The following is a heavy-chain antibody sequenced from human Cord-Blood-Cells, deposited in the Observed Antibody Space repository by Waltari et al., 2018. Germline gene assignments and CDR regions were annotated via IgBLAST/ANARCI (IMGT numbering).Heavy chain of an antibody. J-gene: IGHJ3*02. CDR3: ARDLLGAFDI. D-gene: IGHD3-16*01. CDR2: IWYDGSNK. V-gene: IGHV3-33*01. Sequence: QVQLVESGGGVVQPGRSLRLSCAASGFTFSSYGMHWVRQAPGKGLGWVAVIWYDGSNKYYADSVKGRFTISRDNSKNTLYLQMNSLRAEDTAVYYCARDLLGAFDIWGQGTMVTVSS. CDR1: GFTFSSYG.